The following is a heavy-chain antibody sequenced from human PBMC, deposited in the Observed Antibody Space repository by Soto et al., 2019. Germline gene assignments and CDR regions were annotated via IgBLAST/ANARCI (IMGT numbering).Heavy chain of an antibody. V-gene: IGHV4-59*01. J-gene: IGHJ4*02. CDR2: IYYSGST. CDR1: GGSISSYY. CDR3: ARDSKDGDFDY. Sequence: SETLSLTCTVSGGSISSYYWSWIRQPPGKGLEWIGYIYYSGSTNYNPSPKSRVTISVDTSKNQFSLKLSSVTAADTAVYYCARDSKDGDFDYWGQGTLVTVSS.